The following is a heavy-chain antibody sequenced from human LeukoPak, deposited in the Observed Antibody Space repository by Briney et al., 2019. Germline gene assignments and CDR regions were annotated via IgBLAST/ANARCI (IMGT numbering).Heavy chain of an antibody. CDR3: ATPYSGGYHGLDI. V-gene: IGHV4-39*01. CDR1: GGSISSSTYY. Sequence: TSETLSLTCTVSGGSISSSTYYWGWIRQPPGKGLEWIGGIYYSGSTYYNPSLKSRVTISVDTSKNQFSLKLNSVTAADTAVYYCATPYSGGYHGLDIWGQGTMVTVSS. D-gene: IGHD1-26*01. CDR2: IYYSGST. J-gene: IGHJ3*02.